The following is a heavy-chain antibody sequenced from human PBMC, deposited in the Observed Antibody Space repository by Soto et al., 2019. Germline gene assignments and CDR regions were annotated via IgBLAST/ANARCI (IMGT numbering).Heavy chain of an antibody. CDR1: GSSIGRFY. Sequence: QVQLQESGPGQVKPSETLSLTCSVSGSSIGRFYWSWIRQSPGKGLEWIGYIYASGSSNYNPSHKSRVTMSIGTSRNQLSRMLSSVTAADTAIYYCARQWGEWLFGVHMDVWGKGTTVTVSS. CDR2: IYASGSS. J-gene: IGHJ6*03. D-gene: IGHD3-3*01. CDR3: ARQWGEWLFGVHMDV. V-gene: IGHV4-59*08.